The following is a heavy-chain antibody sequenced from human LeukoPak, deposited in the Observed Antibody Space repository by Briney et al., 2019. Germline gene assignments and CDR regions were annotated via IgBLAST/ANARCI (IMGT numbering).Heavy chain of an antibody. Sequence: ETLSLTCIVSGGSINSHYWSWIRQAPGKGLEWVSVIYSGGSTYYADSVKGRFTISRDNSKNTLYLQMNSLRAEDTAVYYCARGGSSSWYFYWGQGTLVTVSS. CDR3: ARGGSSSWYFY. V-gene: IGHV3-53*01. D-gene: IGHD6-13*01. CDR2: IYSGGST. CDR1: GGSINSHY. J-gene: IGHJ4*02.